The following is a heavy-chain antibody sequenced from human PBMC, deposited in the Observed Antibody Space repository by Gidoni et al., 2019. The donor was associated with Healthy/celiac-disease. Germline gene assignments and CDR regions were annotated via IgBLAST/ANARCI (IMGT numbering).Heavy chain of an antibody. Sequence: QVQLHESGPGLVNPSQTLSLTFTVSVGSISSGGYYWSWIRQHPGKGLEWIGYIYYSGSNYYNPSLKSRVTISVDTSKNQFSLKLSSVTAADTAVYYCARAAILVPFDYWGQGTLVTVSS. D-gene: IGHD6-13*01. J-gene: IGHJ4*02. V-gene: IGHV4-31*03. CDR2: IYYSGSN. CDR1: VGSISSGGYY. CDR3: ARAAILVPFDY.